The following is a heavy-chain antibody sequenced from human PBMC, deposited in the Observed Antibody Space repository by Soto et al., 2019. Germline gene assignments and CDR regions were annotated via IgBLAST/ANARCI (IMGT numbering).Heavy chain of an antibody. D-gene: IGHD4-17*01. Sequence: PGGSLRLSCAASGFTFSSYAMSWVRQAPGKGLEWVSAISGSGGSTYYADSVKGRFTISRDNSKNTLYLQMNSLRAEDTAVYYCAMSNYGDYSSGYFQLWGQGTLVTVSS. CDR2: ISGSGGST. V-gene: IGHV3-23*01. CDR3: AMSNYGDYSSGYFQL. CDR1: GFTFSSYA. J-gene: IGHJ1*01.